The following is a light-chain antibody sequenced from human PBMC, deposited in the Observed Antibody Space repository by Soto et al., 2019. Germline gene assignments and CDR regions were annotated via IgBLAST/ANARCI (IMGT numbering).Light chain of an antibody. CDR3: SSYTTGNTCQIV. Sequence: QSALTQPASVSGSPGQSITISCTGTSSDVSGYNYVSWYQHHPGKAPKLIIYDVSNRPSGVSIRFSGSKSDITASLTISGFQPEDEADDHYSSYTTGNTCQIVFGTGTKVTVL. CDR1: SSDVSGYNY. V-gene: IGLV2-14*03. CDR2: DVS. J-gene: IGLJ1*01.